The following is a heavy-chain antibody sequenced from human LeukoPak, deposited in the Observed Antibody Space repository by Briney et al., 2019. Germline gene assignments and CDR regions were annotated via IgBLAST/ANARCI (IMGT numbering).Heavy chain of an antibody. J-gene: IGHJ3*02. CDR3: AKVSRWNPPIAFDI. Sequence: GGSLRLSCTASGFSFNNYAMHWVRQAPGKGLEWVSAISGSGGSTYYADPVKGRFTISRDNSKNTLYLQMNSLRAEDTAVYYCAKVSRWNPPIAFDIWGQGTMVTVSS. D-gene: IGHD4-23*01. CDR1: GFSFNNYA. CDR2: ISGSGGST. V-gene: IGHV3-23*01.